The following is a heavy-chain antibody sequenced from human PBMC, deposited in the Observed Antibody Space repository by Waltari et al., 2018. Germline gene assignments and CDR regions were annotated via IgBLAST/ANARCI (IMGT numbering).Heavy chain of an antibody. D-gene: IGHD3-3*01. CDR2: ISGSGGST. V-gene: IGHV3-23*01. J-gene: IGHJ6*02. CDR1: GGSISSYY. CDR3: ARGSDVLRFLEWSPPGYYGMDV. Sequence: VQLQESGPGLVKPSETLSLTCTVSGGSISSYYWIWIRQPPGKGLEWVSAISGSGGSTYYADSGKCRFTISRDNSKNTLYLQMNSLRAEDTALYYCARGSDVLRFLEWSPPGYYGMDVWGQGTTVTVSS.